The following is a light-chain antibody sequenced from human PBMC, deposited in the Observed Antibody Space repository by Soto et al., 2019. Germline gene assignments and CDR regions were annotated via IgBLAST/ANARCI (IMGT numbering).Light chain of an antibody. V-gene: IGLV2-14*01. Sequence: QSALTQPASVSGSPGQSITISCTGTSSDVGGHNYVSWYQQHPGKAPKLMIYEVSNRPSGVSNRFSGSKSGNTASLTISGLHAEGGGDYYCSPNKNRSPLVFGGGTKLTVL. CDR2: EVS. CDR3: SPNKNRSPLV. J-gene: IGLJ2*01. CDR1: SSDVGGHNY.